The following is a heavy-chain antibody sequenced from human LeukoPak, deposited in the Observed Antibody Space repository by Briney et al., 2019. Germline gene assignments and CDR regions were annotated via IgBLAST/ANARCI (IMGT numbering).Heavy chain of an antibody. D-gene: IGHD3-10*01. CDR3: ARDRYASGSYYNKYYFDH. CDR1: GGSISSYY. Sequence: SETLSLTCTVSGGSISSYYWSWIRQPPGKGLEWIGYIHYSGSTNYNPSLKSRVTISLDTSKNQFSLKLSSVTAADTAVYYCARDRYASGSYYNKYYFDHWGQGTLVTVSS. V-gene: IGHV4-59*01. CDR2: IHYSGST. J-gene: IGHJ4*02.